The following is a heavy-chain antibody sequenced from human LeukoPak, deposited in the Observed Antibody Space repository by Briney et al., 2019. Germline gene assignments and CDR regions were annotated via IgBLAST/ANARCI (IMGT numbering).Heavy chain of an antibody. D-gene: IGHD2-2*02. J-gene: IGHJ4*02. Sequence: ASVKVSCKASGYTFTSYAMHWVRQAPGQRLEWMGWINAGNGNTKYSQKFQGRVTMTRDTSISTAYMELSRLRSDDTAVYYCARGPAGYCSSTSCYTFVYWGQGTLVTVSS. CDR1: GYTFTSYA. V-gene: IGHV1-3*01. CDR3: ARGPAGYCSSTSCYTFVY. CDR2: INAGNGNT.